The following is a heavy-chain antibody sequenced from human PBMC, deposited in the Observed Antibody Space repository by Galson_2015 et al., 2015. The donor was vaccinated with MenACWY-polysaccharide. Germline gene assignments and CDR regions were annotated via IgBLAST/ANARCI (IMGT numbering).Heavy chain of an antibody. CDR2: ISYDGSTK. CDR1: GFAFRSYG. V-gene: IGHV3-30*18. D-gene: IGHD3-9*01. CDR3: AKGADDIGEINWPDP. Sequence: SLRLSCAASGFAFRSYGMHWVRQAPGKGLEWLAVISYDGSTKEYADSVKGRFTISRDNSKNTVYLQMNSLRVEDEAMYFCAKGADDIGEINWPDPWGQGTRVTVSA. J-gene: IGHJ5*02.